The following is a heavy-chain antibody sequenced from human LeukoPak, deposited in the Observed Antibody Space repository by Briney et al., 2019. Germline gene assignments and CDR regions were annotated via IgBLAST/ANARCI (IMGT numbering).Heavy chain of an antibody. J-gene: IGHJ4*02. Sequence: SSETLSLTCTVSGYSISSGYYWGWIRQPPGKGLEWIGSIYHSGSTYYNPSLKSRVTISVDTSKNQFSLKLSSVTAADTAAYYCARAPFIQSDYGGSFDYWGQGTLVTVSS. CDR1: GYSISSGYY. CDR3: ARAPFIQSDYGGSFDY. CDR2: IYHSGST. D-gene: IGHD4-23*01. V-gene: IGHV4-38-2*02.